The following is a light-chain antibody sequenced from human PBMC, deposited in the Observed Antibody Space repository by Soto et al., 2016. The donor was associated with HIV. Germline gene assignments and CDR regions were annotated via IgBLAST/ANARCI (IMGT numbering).Light chain of an antibody. CDR1: QSISSW. J-gene: IGKJ1*01. CDR2: KAS. Sequence: DIQMTQSPSTLSASVGDRVTITCRASQSISSWVAWYQQKPGKAPNLLIYKASNLESGVPSRFSGGGSGTEFTLTISSLQPDDFATYYCQQYNSWTFGQGTKVE. V-gene: IGKV1-5*03. CDR3: QQYNSWT.